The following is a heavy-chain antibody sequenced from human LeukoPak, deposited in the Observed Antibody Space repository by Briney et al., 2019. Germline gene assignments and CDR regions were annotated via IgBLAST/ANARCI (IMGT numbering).Heavy chain of an antibody. CDR1: GGSISSSSYY. D-gene: IGHD3-3*01. J-gene: IGHJ4*02. V-gene: IGHV4-39*07. CDR3: ARGDRDYDFWSGYSI. Sequence: SETLSLTCTVSGGSISSSSYYWGWIRQPPGKGLEWIGSIYYSGSTYYNPSLKSRDTISVDTSKNQFSLKLSSVTAADTAVYYRARGDRDYDFWSGYSIWGQGTLVTVSS. CDR2: IYYSGST.